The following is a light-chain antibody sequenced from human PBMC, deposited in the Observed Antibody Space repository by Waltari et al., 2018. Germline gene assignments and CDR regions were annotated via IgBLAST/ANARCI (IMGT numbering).Light chain of an antibody. CDR3: QAWDSSTVV. J-gene: IGLJ2*01. CDR1: KLGDKY. Sequence: SYELTQPPSVSVSPGQTASITCSGDKLGDKYACWYQQKPGQSPVLDIYQDSKRPPGIPERFSGSNSGNTATLTISGTQAMDEADYYCQAWDSSTVVFGGGTKLTVL. CDR2: QDS. V-gene: IGLV3-1*01.